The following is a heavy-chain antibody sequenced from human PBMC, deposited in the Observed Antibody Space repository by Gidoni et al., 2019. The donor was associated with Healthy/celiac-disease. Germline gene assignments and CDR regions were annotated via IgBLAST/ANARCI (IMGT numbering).Heavy chain of an antibody. D-gene: IGHD6-19*01. J-gene: IGHJ5*02. CDR1: GYTFTSNG. V-gene: IGHV1-18*01. Sequence: QVQLVQSGAEVKKPGASVKVSCKASGYTFTSNGISGVRQAPGQGLEWMGWISAYNGTTNYAQKLQGRVTMPTDTSTSTAYMELRSLRSDDTAVYYCARVLSGWYWNNWFDPWGQGTLVTVSS. CDR2: ISAYNGTT. CDR3: ARVLSGWYWNNWFDP.